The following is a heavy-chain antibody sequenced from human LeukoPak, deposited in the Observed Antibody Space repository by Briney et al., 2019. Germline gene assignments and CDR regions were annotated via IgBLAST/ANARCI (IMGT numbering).Heavy chain of an antibody. CDR1: GYTFTGYY. J-gene: IGHJ4*02. Sequence: ASVKVSCKASGYTFTGYYMHWVRQAPGQGLEWMGWINPNSGGTNYAQKFQGWVTMTRDTSISTAYMELSRLRSDDTAVYYCARGLYCSGGSCYKFDYWGQGTLVTVSS. CDR2: INPNSGGT. V-gene: IGHV1-2*04. D-gene: IGHD2-15*01. CDR3: ARGLYCSGGSCYKFDY.